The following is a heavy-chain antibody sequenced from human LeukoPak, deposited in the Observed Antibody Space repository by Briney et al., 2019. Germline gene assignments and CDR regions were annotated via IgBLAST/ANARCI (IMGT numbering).Heavy chain of an antibody. D-gene: IGHD3-22*01. CDR2: ISGSGGST. V-gene: IGHV3-23*01. CDR1: GFTFSSYA. J-gene: IGHJ4*02. Sequence: PGGSLRLSCAASGFTFSSYAMSWVRQAPGKGLEWVSAISGSGGSTYYADSVKGRFTISRDDSKNTLYLQMNSLRVEDTAVYYCARDRGAYYYDTGYWGQGILVTVSS. CDR3: ARDRGAYYYDTGY.